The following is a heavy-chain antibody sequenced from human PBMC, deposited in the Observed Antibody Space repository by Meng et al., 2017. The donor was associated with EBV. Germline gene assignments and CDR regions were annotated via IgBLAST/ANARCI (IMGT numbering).Heavy chain of an antibody. CDR2: ISAYNGNT. CDR1: GYTFTRYG. D-gene: IGHD3-22*01. J-gene: IGHJ4*02. CDR3: ARDGRLYDTPSPFDY. Sequence: QVQPVESGAEVKKPGASVKVSCNASGYTFTRYGISWVRQAPGQGLEWMGWISAYNGNTNYAQKLQGRVTMTTDTSTSTAYMELRSLRSDDTAVYYCARDGRLYDTPSPFDYWGQGTLVTVSS. V-gene: IGHV1-18*01.